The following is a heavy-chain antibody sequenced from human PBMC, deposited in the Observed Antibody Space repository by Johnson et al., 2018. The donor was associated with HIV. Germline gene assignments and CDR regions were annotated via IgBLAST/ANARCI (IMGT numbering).Heavy chain of an antibody. CDR2: IRYDGSNK. J-gene: IGHJ3*02. Sequence: QMLLVESGGGVVQPGGSLRLSCAASGFTFSSYGMHWVRQAPGKGLEWVAFIRYDGSNKYYADSVKGRFTISRDNSKNTLYLQMNSLRAEDTAVYYCAKVAVATAAGGVALDIWGPGTMVTVS. CDR1: GFTFSSYG. CDR3: AKVAVATAAGGVALDI. D-gene: IGHD6-13*01. V-gene: IGHV3-30*02.